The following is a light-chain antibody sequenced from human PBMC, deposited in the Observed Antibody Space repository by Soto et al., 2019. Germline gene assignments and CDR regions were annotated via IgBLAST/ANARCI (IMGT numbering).Light chain of an antibody. CDR1: QSVNNR. CDR3: QQYNNWPPWT. Sequence: EIVMTPSPATLSVSPGERATLSCRASQSVNNRLAWYQQKPGQAPRLLIYGASTRATGIPARFSGSGSGTEFTLTISSLQSEDFAVYYCQQYNNWPPWTFGQGTKVDIK. J-gene: IGKJ1*01. CDR2: GAS. V-gene: IGKV3-15*01.